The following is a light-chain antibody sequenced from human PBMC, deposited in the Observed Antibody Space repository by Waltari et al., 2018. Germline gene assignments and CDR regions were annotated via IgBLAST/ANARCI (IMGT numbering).Light chain of an antibody. CDR3: QQYKNWPPMYT. V-gene: IGKV3-15*01. CDR1: QSVSSS. J-gene: IGKJ2*01. CDR2: GAS. Sequence: EIVMTQSPATLSVSPGERDTLSCRASQSVSSSLAWYQQKPGRAPRLLIYGASTRATGIPARFSGSGSGTEFTLTINSLQSEDSAVYYCQQYKNWPPMYTFGQGTKLEIK.